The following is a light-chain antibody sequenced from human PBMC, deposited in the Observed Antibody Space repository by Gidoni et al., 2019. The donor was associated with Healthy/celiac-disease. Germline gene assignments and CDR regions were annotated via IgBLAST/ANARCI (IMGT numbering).Light chain of an antibody. CDR2: LGS. CDR1: QSLLHGNGYNY. J-gene: IGKJ4*01. V-gene: IGKV2-28*01. CDR3: MQALQTPFT. Sequence: DIVMTQSPLSQPVTPGEPASISCRSSQSLLHGNGYNYLDWYLQKPGQSPQLLIYLGSNRASGVHDRFSGSGSGTDFTLKISRVEAEDVGTYYCMQALQTPFTFGGGTKVEIK.